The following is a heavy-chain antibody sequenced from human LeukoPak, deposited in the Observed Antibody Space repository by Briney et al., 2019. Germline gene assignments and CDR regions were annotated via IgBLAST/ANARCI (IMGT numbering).Heavy chain of an antibody. CDR3: TRGMTAMIRGDYFDY. CDR2: IKPDGTER. CDR1: GFDFNNYD. D-gene: IGHD5-18*01. V-gene: IGHV3-7*01. Sequence: GGSLRLSCVASGFDFNNYDLHWVRQAPGKGLEWVANIKPDGTERYYVDSLKGRFTISRDNDKNSLYLQMNSLSADDTAVYYCTRGMTAMIRGDYFDYWGQGTPVTVSS. J-gene: IGHJ4*02.